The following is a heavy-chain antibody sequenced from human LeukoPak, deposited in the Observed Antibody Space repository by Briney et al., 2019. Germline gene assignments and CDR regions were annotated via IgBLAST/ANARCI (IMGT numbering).Heavy chain of an antibody. V-gene: IGHV4-59*12. J-gene: IGHJ4*02. D-gene: IGHD6-13*01. Sequence: PSETLSLTCTVSGGSISSYYWSWIRQPPGKGLEWIGYIYYSGSPNYNPFFKSRVTISVDTSKNQFSLKLSSVTAADTAVYYCARDRVGAAAGTFDYWGQGTLVTVSS. CDR2: IYYSGSP. CDR3: ARDRVGAAAGTFDY. CDR1: GGSISSYY.